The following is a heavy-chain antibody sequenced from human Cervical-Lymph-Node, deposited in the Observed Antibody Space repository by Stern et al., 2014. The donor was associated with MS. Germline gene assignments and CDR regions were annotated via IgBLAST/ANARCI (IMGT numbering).Heavy chain of an antibody. CDR3: ARPAAARYFDY. Sequence: VHLVESGGGVVQPGRSLRLSCATSGFTFGRHSMHWVRQAPGKGLEWVAILSYDGSSQHYADSVKGRFTISRDNSNNTLYLQMNSLRVEDTAMYYCARPAAARYFDYWGQGSQVTVSS. V-gene: IGHV3-30-3*01. J-gene: IGHJ4*02. D-gene: IGHD6-25*01. CDR2: LSYDGSSQ. CDR1: GFTFGRHS.